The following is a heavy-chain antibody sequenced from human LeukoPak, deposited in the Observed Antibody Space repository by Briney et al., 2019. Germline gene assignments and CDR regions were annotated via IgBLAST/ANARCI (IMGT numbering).Heavy chain of an antibody. V-gene: IGHV6-1*01. J-gene: IGHJ4*02. CDR2: TYYDSQWYR. CDR1: GDSVSSNKAA. Sequence: SQTLSLTCTISGDSVSSNKAAWNWIRQSPSRGLEWLGRTYYDSQWYRDYAVSVKSRMTVNPDTSKNRFSLHLNSVTPEDTAVYYCARNYYGSGSYYTIDSWGPGTLVTVSS. CDR3: ARNYYGSGSYYTIDS. D-gene: IGHD3-10*01.